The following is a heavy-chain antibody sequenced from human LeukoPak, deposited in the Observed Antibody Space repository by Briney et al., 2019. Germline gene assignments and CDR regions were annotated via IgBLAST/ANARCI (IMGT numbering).Heavy chain of an antibody. D-gene: IGHD2-21*02. CDR2: INPSGGST. CDR1: GYTFTSYY. CDR3: ARVVTAIVFDY. V-gene: IGHV1-46*01. J-gene: IGHJ4*02. Sequence: ASVKVSCKASGYTFTSYYMHWVRQAPGQGLEWMGIINPSGGSTSYAQKFQGRVTMTRDTSTNTVYMELSSLRSEDTAVYYCARVVTAIVFDYWGQGTLVTVSS.